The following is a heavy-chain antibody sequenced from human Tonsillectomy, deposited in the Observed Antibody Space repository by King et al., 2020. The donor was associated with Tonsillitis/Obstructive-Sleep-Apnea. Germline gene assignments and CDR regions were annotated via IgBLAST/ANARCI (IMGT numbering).Heavy chain of an antibody. CDR3: ASSSGWYKLDY. CDR1: GGSITNGFW. J-gene: IGHJ4*02. Sequence: QLQESGPGLVNPSGTLSLTCAVSGGSITNGFWWGWVRQPPGKALEWIGDIKHRWSTNFNPSLKSRVTMSVDKSKNQFSLKLSSVTAADTAVYYCASSSGWYKLDYWGQGTLVTVSS. V-gene: IGHV4-4*02. D-gene: IGHD6-19*01. CDR2: IKHRWST.